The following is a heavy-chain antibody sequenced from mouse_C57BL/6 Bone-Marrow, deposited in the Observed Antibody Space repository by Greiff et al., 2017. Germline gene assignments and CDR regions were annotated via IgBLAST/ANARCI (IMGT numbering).Heavy chain of an antibody. J-gene: IGHJ2*01. Sequence: VQLQQSGTVLARPGASVKMSCKTSGYTFTSYWMHWVKQRPGQGLEWIGAIYTGNSDTSYNQKLKGKAKLTAVTSARTAYMELSSLTNEDSAVYYCTRSAWSFDYWGQGTTLTVSS. CDR2: IYTGNSDT. CDR3: TRSAWSFDY. CDR1: GYTFTSYW. V-gene: IGHV1-5*01.